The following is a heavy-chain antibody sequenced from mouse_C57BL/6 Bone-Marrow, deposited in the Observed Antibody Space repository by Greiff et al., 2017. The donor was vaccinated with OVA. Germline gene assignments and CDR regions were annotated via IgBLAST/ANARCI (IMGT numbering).Heavy chain of an antibody. Sequence: QVQLQQSGAELVRPGASVTLSCKASGYTFTDYEMHWVKQTPVHGLEWIGAIDPETGGTAYNQKFKGKAILTADKSSSTAYMELRSLTSEDSAVYYCTSRGLGTTVVEWYFDVWGTGTTVTVSS. D-gene: IGHD1-1*01. V-gene: IGHV1-15*01. J-gene: IGHJ1*03. CDR2: IDPETGGT. CDR1: GYTFTDYE. CDR3: TSRGLGTTVVEWYFDV.